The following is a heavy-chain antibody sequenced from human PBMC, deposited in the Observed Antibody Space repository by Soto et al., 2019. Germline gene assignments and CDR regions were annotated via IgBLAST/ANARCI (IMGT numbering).Heavy chain of an antibody. V-gene: IGHV3-74*01. CDR3: ARDPAAGVVLPATVYYRMDV. D-gene: IGHD2-15*01. CDR1: GFTFSSYW. Sequence: GGSLRLSCAASGFTFSSYWMHWVRQAPGKGLVWVSRINSDGSSTTYADSVKGRFTISRDNAKNTLYLQMNSLRAEDTAVYFCARDPAAGVVLPATVYYRMDVWGQGTTVTVSS. J-gene: IGHJ6*02. CDR2: INSDGSST.